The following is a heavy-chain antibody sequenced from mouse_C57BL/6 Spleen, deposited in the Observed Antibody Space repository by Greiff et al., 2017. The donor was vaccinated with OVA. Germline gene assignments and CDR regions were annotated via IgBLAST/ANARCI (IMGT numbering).Heavy chain of an antibody. J-gene: IGHJ4*01. D-gene: IGHD1-1*01. CDR1: GFTFSDYG. Sequence: EVQGVESGGGLVKPGGSLKLSCAASGFTFSDYGMHWVRQAPEKGLEWVAYISSGSSTISSADTVKGRFTISRDNAKNTLFLQMTRLRSEDTAMYYCAREEAITTGGYYAMDYWGQGTSVTVSS. CDR2: ISSGSSTI. CDR3: AREEAITTGGYYAMDY. V-gene: IGHV5-17*01.